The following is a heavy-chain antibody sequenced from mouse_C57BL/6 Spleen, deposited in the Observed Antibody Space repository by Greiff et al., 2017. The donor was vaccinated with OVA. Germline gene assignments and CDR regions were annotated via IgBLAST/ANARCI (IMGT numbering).Heavy chain of an antibody. CDR2: IRNKANGYTT. Sequence: VKLVESGGGLVQPGGSLSLSCAASGFTFTDYYMSWVRQPPGKALEWLGFIRNKANGYTTEYSASVKGRFTISRDNSQSILYLQMNALRAEDSATYYCARDYGSSPWFAYWGQGTLVTVSA. D-gene: IGHD1-1*01. CDR3: ARDYGSSPWFAY. J-gene: IGHJ3*01. V-gene: IGHV7-3*01. CDR1: GFTFTDYY.